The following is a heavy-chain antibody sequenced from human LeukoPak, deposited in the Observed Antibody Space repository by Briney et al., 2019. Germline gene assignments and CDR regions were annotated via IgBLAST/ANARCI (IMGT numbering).Heavy chain of an antibody. J-gene: IGHJ4*02. V-gene: IGHV1-2*06. CDR3: ARVWAGYSSSWYDF. CDR2: INPNSGGT. D-gene: IGHD6-13*01. CDR1: GYTFTGYY. Sequence: ASVKVSCKASGYTFTGYYMHWVRQAPGQGLEWMGRINPNSGGTNYAQKFQGRVTMTRDTPISTAYMELSRLRSDDTAVYYCARVWAGYSSSWYDFWGQGTLVTVSS.